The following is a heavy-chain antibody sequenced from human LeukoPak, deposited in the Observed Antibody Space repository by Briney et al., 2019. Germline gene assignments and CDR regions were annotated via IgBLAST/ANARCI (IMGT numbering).Heavy chain of an antibody. V-gene: IGHV3-64D*09. CDR3: VKDGADYGENGWFDP. CDR1: GFTFSHYA. Sequence: GGSLRLSCPASGFTFSHYAMHWVRQAPGKGLEYVSVISSNGGTTYCADSVKGRFTISRDNSKNTLYLQMTSLRPEDTAVYYCVKDGADYGENGWFDPWGQGTLVTVSS. J-gene: IGHJ5*02. D-gene: IGHD4-17*01. CDR2: ISSNGGTT.